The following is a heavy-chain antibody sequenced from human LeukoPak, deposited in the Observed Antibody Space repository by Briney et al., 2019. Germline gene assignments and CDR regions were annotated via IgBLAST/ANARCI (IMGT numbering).Heavy chain of an antibody. CDR1: GFTFSSYA. D-gene: IGHD3-10*01. CDR2: ISYDGSNK. CDR3: ATSPLAGS. Sequence: PGRSLRLSCAASGFTFSSYAMHWVRQAPGKGLEWVAVISYDGSNKYYADSVKGRFTISRDNSKNTLYLQMNSLRAEDTAVYYCATSPLAGSWGQGTLVTVSS. V-gene: IGHV3-30*04. J-gene: IGHJ4*02.